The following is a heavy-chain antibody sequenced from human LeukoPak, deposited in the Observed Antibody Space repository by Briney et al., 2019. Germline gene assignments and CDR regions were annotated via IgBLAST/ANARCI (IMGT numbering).Heavy chain of an antibody. D-gene: IGHD3-10*01. Sequence: GASVKVSCKASGYTFTSYYMHWVRQAPGQGLEWMGGIIPIFGTANYAQKFQGRVTITADESTSTAYMELSSLRSEDTAVYYCARDTEPYGSGDPGPWGQGTLVTVSS. J-gene: IGHJ5*02. CDR2: IIPIFGTA. CDR1: GYTFTSYY. V-gene: IGHV1-69*13. CDR3: ARDTEPYGSGDPGP.